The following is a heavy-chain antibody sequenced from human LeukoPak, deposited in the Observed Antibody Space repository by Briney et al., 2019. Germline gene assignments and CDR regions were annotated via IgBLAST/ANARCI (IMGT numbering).Heavy chain of an antibody. CDR2: ISIGGGGT. CDR1: GFTFNTYA. CDR3: AKSVGYCSSTSCSVSPFDY. Sequence: GGSLRLSCAASGFTFNTYAMAWVRQAPGQGLEWVSSISIGGGGTQYADSVKGRFTISRDNSKNTLYLQMNSLRAEDTAVYYCAKSVGYCSSTSCSVSPFDYWGQGTLVTVSS. J-gene: IGHJ4*02. D-gene: IGHD2-2*01. V-gene: IGHV3-23*01.